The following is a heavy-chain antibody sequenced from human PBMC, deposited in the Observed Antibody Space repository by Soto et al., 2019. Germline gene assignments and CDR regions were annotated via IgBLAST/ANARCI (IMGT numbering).Heavy chain of an antibody. Sequence: ASVQVSCKASGYTLSDYAIHWVRQAPGQRPEWMGWINAGNGNTKYSQKFQGRVTITRDTSASTAYMELSSLRSEDTAVYYCARGTPVWFDPWGQGTLVTVSS. CDR1: GYTLSDYA. CDR3: ARGTPVWFDP. CDR2: INAGNGNT. J-gene: IGHJ5*02. V-gene: IGHV1-3*01. D-gene: IGHD3-10*01.